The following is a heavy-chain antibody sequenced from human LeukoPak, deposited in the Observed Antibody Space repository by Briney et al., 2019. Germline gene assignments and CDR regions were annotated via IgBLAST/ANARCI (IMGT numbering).Heavy chain of an antibody. Sequence: GASVKVSCKASGYSFTAFYIHWVRQAPGQGLEWMGWIHPRSGETNYAYKFRGRVTMTRDTSISTTYMDLGSLGSDDTAVYYCARDGEYGTGSYYRGCFDYWGQGTRVTVSS. J-gene: IGHJ4*02. V-gene: IGHV1-2*02. D-gene: IGHD3-10*01. CDR2: IHPRSGET. CDR1: GYSFTAFY. CDR3: ARDGEYGTGSYYRGCFDY.